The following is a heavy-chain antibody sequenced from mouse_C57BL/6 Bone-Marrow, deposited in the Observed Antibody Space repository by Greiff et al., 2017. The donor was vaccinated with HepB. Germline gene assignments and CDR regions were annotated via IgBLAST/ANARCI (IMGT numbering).Heavy chain of an antibody. J-gene: IGHJ4*01. CDR2: IDPSDSYT. Sequence: QVQLQQPGAELVMPGASVKLSCKASGYTFTSYWMHWVKQRPGQGLEWIGEIDPSDSYTNYNQKFKGNSTLTVDKSSSTAYMQLSSLTSEDSAVYYCARRSRSYYAMDYWGQGTSVTVSS. D-gene: IGHD1-1*01. V-gene: IGHV1-69*01. CDR1: GYTFTSYW. CDR3: ARRSRSYYAMDY.